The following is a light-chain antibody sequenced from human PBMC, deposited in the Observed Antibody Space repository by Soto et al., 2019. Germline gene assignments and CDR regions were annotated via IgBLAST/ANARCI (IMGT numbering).Light chain of an antibody. CDR3: QQYGRVSWT. J-gene: IGKJ1*01. CDR2: CXS. V-gene: IGKV3-20*01. CDR1: QSVVXNY. Sequence: SLLPQSQLTLALSPGERATLSCRASQSVVXNYLAWYHHEPVQAPRIVIFCXSGSATGSPDRFSGSGSGTDFTLTISRLEPDYGAVYYLQQYGRVSWTFGQGTKVDIK.